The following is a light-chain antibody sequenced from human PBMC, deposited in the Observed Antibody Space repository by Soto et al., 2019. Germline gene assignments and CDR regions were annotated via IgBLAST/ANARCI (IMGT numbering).Light chain of an antibody. Sequence: EIVMAQFPETLAVSVGERATIKCRSSQSLLHSSDNRNYLTWYQQKPGQPPKLLIYWASTRQSGVPDRFSGSGSGTDFTLTINSLQAEDVAVYYCQQYYSTPWTFGQGTKVEI. CDR3: QQYYSTPWT. V-gene: IGKV4-1*01. CDR2: WAS. J-gene: IGKJ1*01. CDR1: QSLLHSSDNRNY.